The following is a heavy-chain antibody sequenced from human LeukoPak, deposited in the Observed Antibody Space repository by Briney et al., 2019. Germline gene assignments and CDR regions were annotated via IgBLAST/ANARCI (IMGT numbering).Heavy chain of an antibody. CDR3: ARSADGYNWGYFDY. V-gene: IGHV1-69*05. Sequence: SVKVSCKASGGTFSSYATSWVRRAPGQGLEWMGGIIPIFGTANYAQKFQGRVTITTDESTSTAYMELSSLRSEDTAVYYCARSADGYNWGYFDYWGQGTLVTVSS. CDR2: IIPIFGTA. J-gene: IGHJ4*02. CDR1: GGTFSSYA. D-gene: IGHD5-24*01.